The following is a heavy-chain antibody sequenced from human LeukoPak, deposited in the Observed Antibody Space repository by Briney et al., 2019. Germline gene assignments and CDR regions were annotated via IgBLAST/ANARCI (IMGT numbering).Heavy chain of an antibody. V-gene: IGHV1-69*13. Sequence: SVKVSCKASGGTFSSYAISWVRQAPGQGLEWMGGIIPIFGTANYAQKFQGRVTITADESTSTAYMELSSLRSEDTAVYYCAREIDFWSGVDYWGQGTLVTVSS. J-gene: IGHJ4*02. D-gene: IGHD3-3*01. CDR3: AREIDFWSGVDY. CDR1: GGTFSSYA. CDR2: IIPIFGTA.